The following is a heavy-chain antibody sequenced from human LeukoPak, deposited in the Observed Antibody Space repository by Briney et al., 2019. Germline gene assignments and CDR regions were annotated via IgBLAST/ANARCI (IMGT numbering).Heavy chain of an antibody. V-gene: IGHV3-7*01. CDR2: IKRDGSEK. D-gene: IGHD3-22*01. J-gene: IGHJ3*02. CDR1: GFTFSSYW. CDR3: ARDGNTYYHDSSGYYHRADAFDI. Sequence: QPGGSLRLSCAASGFTFSSYWMSWVRQAPGKGLEWVANIKRDGSEKYYVDSVKGRFTISRDNAKNSLYLQMNSLRAEDTAVYYCARDGNTYYHDSSGYYHRADAFDIWGQGTMVTVSS.